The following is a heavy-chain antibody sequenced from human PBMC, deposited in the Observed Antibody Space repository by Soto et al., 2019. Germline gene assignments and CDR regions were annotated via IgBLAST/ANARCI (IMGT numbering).Heavy chain of an antibody. V-gene: IGHV1-2*02. CDR1: GYTFTGYY. J-gene: IGHJ6*02. CDR3: ASTTGSGSYSVPYYYGMDV. D-gene: IGHD3-10*01. Sequence: ASVKVSCKASGYTFTGYYMHWVRQAPGQGLEWMGWINPNSGGTNYAQKFQGRVTMTRDTSISTAYMELSRLRSDDTAVYYCASTTGSGSYSVPYYYGMDVWGQGTTVTVSS. CDR2: INPNSGGT.